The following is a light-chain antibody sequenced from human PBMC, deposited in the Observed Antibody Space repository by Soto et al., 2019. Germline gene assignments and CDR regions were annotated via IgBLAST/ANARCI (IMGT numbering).Light chain of an antibody. J-gene: IGLJ2*01. CDR1: SRDVGGYNF. V-gene: IGLV2-8*01. Sequence: QSVLTQPPSASGSPGQSVAISCTGTSRDVGGYNFVSWYQQHPGKAPKVLIYEVSKRASGVPDRFSGSKSGNTASLTVSGLQAEDDADYYCSSYAGNNNVLFGGGTKLTVL. CDR2: EVS. CDR3: SSYAGNNNVL.